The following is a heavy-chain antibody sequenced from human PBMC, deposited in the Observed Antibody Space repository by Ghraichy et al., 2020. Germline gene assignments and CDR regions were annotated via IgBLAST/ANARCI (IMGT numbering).Heavy chain of an antibody. CDR2: IYTSGST. Sequence: SETLSLTCTVSGGSISSYYWSWIRQPPGKGLEWIGYIYTSGSTNYNPSLKSRVTISVDTSKNQFSLKLSSVTAADTAVYYCARNYYGSGSYYPGWDYWGQGTLVTVSS. V-gene: IGHV4-4*09. CDR3: ARNYYGSGSYYPGWDY. CDR1: GGSISSYY. J-gene: IGHJ4*02. D-gene: IGHD3-10*01.